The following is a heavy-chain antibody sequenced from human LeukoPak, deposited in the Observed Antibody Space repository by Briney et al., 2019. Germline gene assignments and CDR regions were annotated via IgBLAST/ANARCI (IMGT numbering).Heavy chain of an antibody. CDR2: ISYDGSNK. J-gene: IGHJ4*02. Sequence: GRSLRLSCAASGFTFSSYGTHWVRQAPGMGLEWVAIISYDGSNKYYADSVKGRFTISRDNAKNSLYMQMNSLRAEDTAVYYCARRLDWGQGTLVTVSS. V-gene: IGHV3-30*03. CDR3: ARRLD. CDR1: GFTFSSYG.